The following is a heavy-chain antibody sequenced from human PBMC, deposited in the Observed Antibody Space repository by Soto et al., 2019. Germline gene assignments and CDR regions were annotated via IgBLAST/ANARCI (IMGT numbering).Heavy chain of an antibody. D-gene: IGHD2-15*01. J-gene: IGHJ4*02. CDR3: ARLSGYCSGDSCRIDY. CDR1: GGSISSSSYY. Sequence: SETLSLTCTVSGGSISSSSYYWGWIGQPPGKGLEWIGSIYYSGSTYYNLSLKSRVTISVDTSKNQFSLKLSSVTAADTAVYFCARLSGYCSGDSCRIDYWGQGTLVTVS. V-gene: IGHV4-39*01. CDR2: IYYSGST.